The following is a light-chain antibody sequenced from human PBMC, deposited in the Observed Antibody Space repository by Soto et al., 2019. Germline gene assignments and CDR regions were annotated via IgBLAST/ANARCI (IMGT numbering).Light chain of an antibody. CDR2: DVS. CDR3: ASYTSSITYV. Sequence: QSALTQPASVSGSPGQSITISCTGTNSDVGGYNYVSWYQQHPGKAPNLLIYDVSSRPSGLSHRFSGSNSGNTASLIISGLHDEEDDDYYCASYTSSITYVFGSGTKLTVL. CDR1: NSDVGGYNY. J-gene: IGLJ1*01. V-gene: IGLV2-14*03.